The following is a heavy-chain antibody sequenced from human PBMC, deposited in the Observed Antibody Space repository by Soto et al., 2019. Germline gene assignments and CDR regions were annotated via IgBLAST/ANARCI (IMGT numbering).Heavy chain of an antibody. D-gene: IGHD4-17*01. V-gene: IGHV3-21*01. J-gene: IGHJ3*02. CDR1: GFTFSSYS. Sequence: EVQLVESGGGLVKPGGSLRLSCAASGFTFSSYSMNWVRQAPGKGLEWVSSISSSSSYIYYADSVKGRFTISRDNAKNSLYLQMNSLRAEDTAVYYFAVIPTTVTTYAFDIWGQGTMVTVSS. CDR2: ISSSSSYI. CDR3: AVIPTTVTTYAFDI.